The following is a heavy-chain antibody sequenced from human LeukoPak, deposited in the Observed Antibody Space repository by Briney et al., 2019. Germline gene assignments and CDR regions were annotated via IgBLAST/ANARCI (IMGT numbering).Heavy chain of an antibody. V-gene: IGHV3-30-3*01. D-gene: IGHD2-21*01. Sequence: GGSLRLSCAASGFTFSSYAMHWVRQAPGKGLEWVAVISYDGSNKYYADSVKGRFTISRDNSKNTLYLQMNSLRAEDTAVYYCAKDLRPYCGGDCYSGLYFDYWGQGTLVTVSS. CDR1: GFTFSSYA. CDR3: AKDLRPYCGGDCYSGLYFDY. CDR2: ISYDGSNK. J-gene: IGHJ4*02.